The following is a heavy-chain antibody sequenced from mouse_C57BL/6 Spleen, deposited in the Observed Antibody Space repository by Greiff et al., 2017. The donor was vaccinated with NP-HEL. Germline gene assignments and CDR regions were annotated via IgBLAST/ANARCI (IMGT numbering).Heavy chain of an antibody. D-gene: IGHD1-1*01. CDR3: ARKEDYYGSSYPFAY. V-gene: IGHV1-59*01. J-gene: IGHJ3*01. CDR1: GYTFTSYW. CDR2: IDPSDSYT. Sequence: VQLQQPGAELVRPGTSVKLSCQASGYTFTSYWMHWVKQRPGQGLEWIGVIDPSDSYTNYNQKFKGKATLTVDTSSSTAYMQRSSLTSEDSAVYYCARKEDYYGSSYPFAYWGQGTLVTVSA.